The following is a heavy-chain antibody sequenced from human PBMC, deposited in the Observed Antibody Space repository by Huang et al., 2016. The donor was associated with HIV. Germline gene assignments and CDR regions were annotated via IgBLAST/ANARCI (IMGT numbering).Heavy chain of an antibody. D-gene: IGHD1-26*01. J-gene: IGHJ4*02. CDR2: ISDAGSST. CDR1: GFPFHKFD. CDR3: AKDGRGSGTYYDYFEY. Sequence: QVQLVESGGGVVQPGRSLRLSCAAFGFPFHKFDMPWVRQAPCTVHGWVAIISDAGSSTSQSDSVKVRFTISRDNSKNTVYLQMNSLGVEDTAVYYCAKDGRGSGTYYDYFEYWGQGTLVTVSS. V-gene: IGHV3-30*18.